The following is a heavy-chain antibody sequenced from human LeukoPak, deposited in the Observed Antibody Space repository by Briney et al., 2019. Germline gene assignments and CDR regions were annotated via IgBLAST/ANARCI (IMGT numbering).Heavy chain of an antibody. V-gene: IGHV4-39*07. D-gene: IGHD5-18*01. CDR2: IYYSGST. CDR1: GGSISSSSYY. CDR3: ARVPTWIQLPRKELGARGAPDY. J-gene: IGHJ4*02. Sequence: SETLSLTCTVSGGSISSSSYYWGWIRQPPGKGLEWIGSIYYSGSTYYNPSLKSRVTISVDTSKNQFSLKLSSVTAADTAVYYCARVPTWIQLPRKELGARGAPDYWGQGTLVTVSS.